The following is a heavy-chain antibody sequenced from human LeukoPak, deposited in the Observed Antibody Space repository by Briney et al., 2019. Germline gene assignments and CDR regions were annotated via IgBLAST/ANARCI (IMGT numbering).Heavy chain of an antibody. CDR3: ARKSQWFKYYDY. D-gene: IGHD3-22*01. CDR2: TSYDGGNR. J-gene: IGHJ4*02. CDR1: GFTFTSYT. Sequence: GGSLRLSCAASGFTFTSYTMHWVRQPPGQGLEWVAATSYDGGNRYYADYVKGRFTISRDNSNNTLFLQMKSLRPEDTAVYFCARKSQWFKYYDYWGQGIWVTVSS. V-gene: IGHV3-30*01.